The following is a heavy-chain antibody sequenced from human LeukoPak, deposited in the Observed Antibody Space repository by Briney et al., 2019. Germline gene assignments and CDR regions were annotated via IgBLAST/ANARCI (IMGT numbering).Heavy chain of an antibody. Sequence: PSETLSLTCAVSGYSISSGYYWGWLRPPPGKGLGRIGIIYDSGSTYYNPSLQSRVTISVDTSKNQFSLKMSSVTPADTAVYYCARHVKKGSGGDFDYWGQGTLVTVSS. D-gene: IGHD3-10*01. J-gene: IGHJ4*02. CDR2: IYDSGST. CDR1: GYSISSGYY. CDR3: ARHVKKGSGGDFDY. V-gene: IGHV4-38-2*01.